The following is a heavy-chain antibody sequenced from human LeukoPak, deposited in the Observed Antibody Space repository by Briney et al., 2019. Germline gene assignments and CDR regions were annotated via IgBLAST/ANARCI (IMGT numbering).Heavy chain of an antibody. Sequence: ASVKVSCKASGYTFTGYYMHWVRQAPGQGLEWMGWINPNSGGTNYAQKFQGRVTMTRDTSVSTAYMELSRLRSDDTAVYYCARGITMVRGDRSVDSWGQGTLVTVSS. V-gene: IGHV1-2*02. CDR3: ARGITMVRGDRSVDS. CDR1: GYTFTGYY. J-gene: IGHJ4*02. CDR2: INPNSGGT. D-gene: IGHD3-10*01.